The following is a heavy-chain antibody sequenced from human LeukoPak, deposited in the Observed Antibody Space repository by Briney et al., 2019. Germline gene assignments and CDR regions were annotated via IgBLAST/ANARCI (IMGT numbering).Heavy chain of an antibody. Sequence: QPGGSLRLSCAASGFTFSNYEMNWVRQAPGKGLEWVSYVSSSSGTIYYADSVKGRFTISRDNAKNSLYLQINSLRAEDTAVYYCARGGYTYARPYYYGMDVWGKGTTVTVSS. CDR1: GFTFSNYE. CDR3: ARGGYTYARPYYYGMDV. V-gene: IGHV3-48*03. CDR2: VSSSSGTI. D-gene: IGHD2-2*02. J-gene: IGHJ6*04.